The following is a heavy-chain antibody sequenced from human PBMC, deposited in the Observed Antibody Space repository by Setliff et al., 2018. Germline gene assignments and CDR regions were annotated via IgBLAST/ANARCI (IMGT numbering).Heavy chain of an antibody. J-gene: IGHJ1*01. V-gene: IGHV3-48*04. CDR2: ISSSGYTI. D-gene: IGHD3-22*01. Sequence: HPGGSLRLSCAASTFPFSNYGVPWVRHAPGKGPQWISYISSSGYTIYYANSVKGRFSISRDDALNSLFLEMNSLRVDDTAIYYCARGKDYSDGSGYPIFQHWGQGTPVTVSS. CDR3: ARGKDYSDGSGYPIFQH. CDR1: TFPFSNYG.